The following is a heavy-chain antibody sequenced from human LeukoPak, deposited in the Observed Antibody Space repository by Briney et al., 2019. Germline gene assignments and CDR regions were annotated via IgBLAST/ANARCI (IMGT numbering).Heavy chain of an antibody. CDR3: ARVTESITIFGVRVGYYYYYMDV. Sequence: ASVKVSCKASGYTFTSYGISWVRQAPGQGLEWMGWISAYNGNTNYAQKLQGRVTMTTDTSTSTAYMELRSLRSDDTAVYYCARVTESITIFGVRVGYYYYYMDVWGKGTTVTVSS. D-gene: IGHD3-3*01. CDR1: GYTFTSYG. J-gene: IGHJ6*03. V-gene: IGHV1-18*01. CDR2: ISAYNGNT.